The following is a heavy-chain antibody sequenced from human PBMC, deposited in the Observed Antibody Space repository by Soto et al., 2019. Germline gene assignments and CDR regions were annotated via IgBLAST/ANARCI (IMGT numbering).Heavy chain of an antibody. CDR3: ARSRREAPTPPRVAKDYCYYYYMDV. J-gene: IGHJ6*03. V-gene: IGHV4-59*01. CDR1: GGTIRGYY. CDR2: IYYSGST. Sequence: SETLSLTCTVSGGTIRGYYCSWIRQPPGKGLEWIGYIYYSGSTHYNPPLKSRVTRTVDTSKNQFSLKMSSVTAADTAVYYCARSRREAPTPPRVAKDYCYYYYMDVWGKGPTVTVSS. D-gene: IGHD3-3*01.